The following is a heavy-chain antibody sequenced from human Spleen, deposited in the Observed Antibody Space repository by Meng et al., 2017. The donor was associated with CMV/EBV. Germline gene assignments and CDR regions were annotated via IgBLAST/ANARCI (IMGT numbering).Heavy chain of an antibody. D-gene: IGHD6-13*01. V-gene: IGHV3-11*01. Sequence: GESLKISCAASGFTFSSYVMSWIRQAPGKGLEWVSYISSSGSTIYYADSVKGRFTISRDNAKNSLYLQMNSLRAEDTAVYYCARAGVIAAAGTWHYYGMDVWGQGTTVTVSS. CDR3: ARAGVIAAAGTWHYYGMDV. CDR1: GFTFSSYV. J-gene: IGHJ6*02. CDR2: ISSSGSTI.